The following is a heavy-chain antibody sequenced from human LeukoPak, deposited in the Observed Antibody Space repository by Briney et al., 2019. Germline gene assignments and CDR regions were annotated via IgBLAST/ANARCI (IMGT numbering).Heavy chain of an antibody. J-gene: IGHJ4*02. CDR3: VKDRGAAAGYFDY. V-gene: IGHV3-30*02. D-gene: IGHD6-13*01. Sequence: GGSLRLSCATSGFTFSSYGMHWVRQAPGKGLDWVALIWYDADTKFYADSVKGRFTISRDNSKNTLYLQMSSLRAEDTAVYYCVKDRGAAAGYFDYWGQGTLVTVSS. CDR2: IWYDADTK. CDR1: GFTFSSYG.